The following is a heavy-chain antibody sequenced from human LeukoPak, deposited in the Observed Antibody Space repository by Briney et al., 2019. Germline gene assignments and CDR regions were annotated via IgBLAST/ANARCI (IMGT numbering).Heavy chain of an antibody. CDR3: ARANGGAYYHGSGPYYDYGMDV. CDR2: IYHSGST. Sequence: PSETLSLTCAVSGGSTSSYYWSWIRQPPGKGLEWIGEIYHSGSTNYNPSLKSRVTISVDKSKNQFSLKLSSVTAADTAVYYCARANGGAYYHGSGPYYDYGMDVWGQGTTVTVSS. V-gene: IGHV4-59*12. J-gene: IGHJ6*02. CDR1: GGSTSSYY. D-gene: IGHD3-10*01.